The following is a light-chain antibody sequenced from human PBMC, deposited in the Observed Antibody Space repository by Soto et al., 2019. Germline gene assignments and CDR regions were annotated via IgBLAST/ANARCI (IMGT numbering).Light chain of an antibody. V-gene: IGKV3-11*01. CDR2: DAY. J-gene: IGKJ4*01. CDR3: QQRSNWPLT. Sequence: EIVLTQSPATLSLSPGERATLSCRASQSVSSYLAWYQQKPGQAPRLLIYDAYNRATGIQARFSGSGSGTDFTLTISSLEPEDFAVYYCQQRSNWPLTFAGGTKVEIK. CDR1: QSVSSY.